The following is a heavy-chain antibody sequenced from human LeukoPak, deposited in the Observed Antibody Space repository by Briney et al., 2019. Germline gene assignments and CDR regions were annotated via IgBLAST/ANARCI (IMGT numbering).Heavy chain of an antibody. D-gene: IGHD1-7*01. Sequence: PGGSLRLSCAASGFSISSYEMNWVRQAPGKGLEWVSYISSSGSTIYYADSVKGRFTISRDNAKNSLYLQMNSLRAEDTAVYYCARVELAPYYYYMDVWGKGTTVTASS. V-gene: IGHV3-48*03. CDR2: ISSSGSTI. CDR1: GFSISSYE. J-gene: IGHJ6*03. CDR3: ARVELAPYYYYMDV.